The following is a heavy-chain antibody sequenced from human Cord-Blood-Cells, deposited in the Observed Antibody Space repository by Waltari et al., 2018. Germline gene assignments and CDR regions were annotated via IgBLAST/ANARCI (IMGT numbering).Heavy chain of an antibody. Sequence: EVQLVQSGAEVKKPGATVKISCTVPGYTFTDYYMHWVQQAPGKGRAWMGLVDPEDGETIYAEKFQGRVTITADTSTDTAYMELSSLRAEDTAVYYCATAGAFDWLFDYWGQGTLVTVSS. CDR1: GYTFTDYY. V-gene: IGHV1-69-2*01. CDR3: ATAGAFDWLFDY. D-gene: IGHD3-9*01. J-gene: IGHJ4*02. CDR2: VDPEDGET.